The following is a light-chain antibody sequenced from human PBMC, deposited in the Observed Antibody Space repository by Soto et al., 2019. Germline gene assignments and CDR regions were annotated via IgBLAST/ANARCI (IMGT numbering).Light chain of an antibody. J-gene: IGKJ1*01. CDR3: QQYENYWT. V-gene: IGKV3-20*01. Sequence: EIVLTQSPGTLSLSPGERATLSCRASQSVSNNYLAWYQQKPGQAPRLLIYDASNRATGIPARFSGSGSGTDFTLTISSLQPEDFGIYYCQQYENYWTFGQGTKVDIK. CDR2: DAS. CDR1: QSVSNNY.